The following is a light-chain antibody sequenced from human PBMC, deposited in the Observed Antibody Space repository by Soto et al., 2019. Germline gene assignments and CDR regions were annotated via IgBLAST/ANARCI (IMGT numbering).Light chain of an antibody. J-gene: IGKJ4*01. Sequence: EIVLTQSPDTLSLSPGERATLSCGASQTVNSRFLAWYQQKPGQAPRLLIYGAYTRATGIQDRFSGSGSGTDFTLTISRLEPEDFVVYYCQQYGSSPLTFGGGTKVDIK. V-gene: IGKV3-20*01. CDR1: QTVNSRF. CDR3: QQYGSSPLT. CDR2: GAY.